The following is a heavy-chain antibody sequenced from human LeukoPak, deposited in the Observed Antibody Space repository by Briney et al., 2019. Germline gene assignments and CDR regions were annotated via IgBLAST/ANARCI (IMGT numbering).Heavy chain of an antibody. V-gene: IGHV4-39*01. CDR2: IYYSGSI. D-gene: IGHD6-19*01. CDR1: GGSLSSSSYY. J-gene: IGHJ3*02. Sequence: SETLSLTCTVSGGSLSSSSYYWGWIRQPPGRGLEWFGSIYYSGSIYYNLSLKSRVTISVDTSKNQFSLKLSSVTAADTAVYYCARHSSSGGGAFDTWGQGTMVTVSS. CDR3: ARHSSSGGGAFDT.